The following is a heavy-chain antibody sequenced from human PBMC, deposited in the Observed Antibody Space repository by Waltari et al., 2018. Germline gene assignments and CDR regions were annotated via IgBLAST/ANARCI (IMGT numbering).Heavy chain of an antibody. Sequence: QVQLVESGGGVVQPGRSLRLSCAASGFNFSSYGMHWVRQAPGQGLGWVAVIWYDGSNKYYADSVKGRFTIARDNSKNTLYLQMNSLRAEDTAVYYCARVVGATNVFDYWGQGTLVTVSS. CDR1: GFNFSSYG. D-gene: IGHD1-26*01. V-gene: IGHV3-33*01. J-gene: IGHJ4*02. CDR2: IWYDGSNK. CDR3: ARVVGATNVFDY.